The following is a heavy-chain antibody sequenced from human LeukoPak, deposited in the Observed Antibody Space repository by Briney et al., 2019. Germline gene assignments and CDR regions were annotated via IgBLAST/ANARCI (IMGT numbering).Heavy chain of an antibody. V-gene: IGHV3-74*01. CDR3: AGTSPGWVTDY. CDR2: INYDGRST. D-gene: IGHD1-7*01. J-gene: IGHJ4*02. CDR1: GFTFSSCW. Sequence: PGGSLRLSCAASGFTFSSCWMHWVRQAPGKGLVWVSRINYDGRSTSYADSVKGRFTISRDNAKNTLYLQMNSLRAEDTAVYYYAGTSPGWVTDYWGQGTLVTVSS.